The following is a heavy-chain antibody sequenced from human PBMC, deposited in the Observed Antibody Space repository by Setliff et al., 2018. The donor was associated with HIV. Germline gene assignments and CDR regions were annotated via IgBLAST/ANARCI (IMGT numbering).Heavy chain of an antibody. CDR1: GGSVSGYY. V-gene: IGHV4-34*01. CDR3: ARGPRYGSGTPFDY. J-gene: IGHJ4*02. D-gene: IGHD3-10*01. CDR2: INHSGST. Sequence: SETLSLTCAVYGGSVSGYYWSWIRQPPGKGLEWIGEINHSGSTNYNPSLKSRVTTSVDTSKNQFSLKLSSVTAADTAVYYCARGPRYGSGTPFDYWGQGTLVTVSS.